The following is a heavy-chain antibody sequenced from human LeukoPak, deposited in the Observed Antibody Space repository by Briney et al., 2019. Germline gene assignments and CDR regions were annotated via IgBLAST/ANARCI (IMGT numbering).Heavy chain of an antibody. CDR1: GDTFSSYA. CDR2: IIPILGIA. J-gene: IGHJ5*02. CDR3: ARSQTPLVVAATGWFDP. D-gene: IGHD2-15*01. Sequence: SVKVSCKASGDTFSSYAISWVRQAPGQGLEWMGRIIPILGIANYAQKFQGRVTITADKSTSTAYMELSSLRSEDTAVYYCARSQTPLVVAATGWFDPWGQGTLVTVSS. V-gene: IGHV1-69*04.